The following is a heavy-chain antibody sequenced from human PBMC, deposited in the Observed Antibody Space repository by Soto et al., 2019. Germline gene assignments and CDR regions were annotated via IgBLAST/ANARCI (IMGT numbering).Heavy chain of an antibody. D-gene: IGHD2-15*01. V-gene: IGHV1-46*01. CDR3: ATGTKGYCSGGRCPGTYMDV. J-gene: IGHJ6*02. CDR2: INPSGGST. Sequence: ASVKVSCKASGYTFTSYYMHWVRQAPGQGLEWMGIINPSGGSTSYAQKFQGRVTMTRDTSTSTVYMELSGLRSEDTAVYYCATGTKGYCSGGRCPGTYMDVWGQGTTVTVSS. CDR1: GYTFTSYY.